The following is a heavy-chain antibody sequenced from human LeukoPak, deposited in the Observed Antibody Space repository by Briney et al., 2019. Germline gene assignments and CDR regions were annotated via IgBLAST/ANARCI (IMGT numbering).Heavy chain of an antibody. D-gene: IGHD6-19*01. CDR3: ARTYRSGWYFDY. CDR2: MGTAGDT. Sequence: GRSLRLSCAASGFTFSSYDMHWVRQATGKGLEWVAAMGTAGDTYYPGSVKGRFTISRENAKNSLYLQMNSLRAEDTAVYYCARTYRSGWYFDYWGQGTLVAVSS. J-gene: IGHJ4*02. V-gene: IGHV3-13*01. CDR1: GFTFSSYD.